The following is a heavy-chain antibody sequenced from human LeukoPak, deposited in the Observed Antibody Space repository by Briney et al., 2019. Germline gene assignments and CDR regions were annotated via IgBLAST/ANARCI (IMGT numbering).Heavy chain of an antibody. D-gene: IGHD1-26*01. CDR1: GGSLSSGDYY. Sequence: SETLSLTCTVSGGSLSSGDYYWSWIRQPPGKGLEWIGYIYYSGSTYYNPSLKSRVTISVDTSKNQFSLKPSSVTAADTAVYYCARVATRRWFDPWGQGTLVTVSS. CDR2: IYYSGST. V-gene: IGHV4-30-4*01. CDR3: ARVATRRWFDP. J-gene: IGHJ5*02.